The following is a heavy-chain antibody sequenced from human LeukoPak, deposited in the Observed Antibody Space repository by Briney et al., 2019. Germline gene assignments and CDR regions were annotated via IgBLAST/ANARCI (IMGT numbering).Heavy chain of an antibody. V-gene: IGHV1-2*02. CDR2: INPDSGGT. CDR3: ARVSRSISTWYY. Sequence: GASVKVSCKASGYTFTSYGISWVRQAPGQGLEWMGWINPDSGGTSYAQKFQGRVTMTGDTSISTAYMELSRLRSDDTAVYYCARVSRSISTWYYWGQGTLVTVSS. D-gene: IGHD6-13*01. CDR1: GYTFTSYG. J-gene: IGHJ4*02.